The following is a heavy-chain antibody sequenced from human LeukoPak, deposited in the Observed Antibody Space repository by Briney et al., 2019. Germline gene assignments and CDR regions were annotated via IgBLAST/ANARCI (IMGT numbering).Heavy chain of an antibody. Sequence: GGSLRLSCAASGFTFSSYGMHWVRQAPGKGLEWVAVISYDGSNKYHADIVKGRFTISRDNSKNTLYLQMNSLRAEDTAVYYCAKLSSRGDYEINWGQGTLVTVSS. D-gene: IGHD4-17*01. CDR2: ISYDGSNK. V-gene: IGHV3-30*18. CDR3: AKLSSRGDYEIN. J-gene: IGHJ4*02. CDR1: GFTFSSYG.